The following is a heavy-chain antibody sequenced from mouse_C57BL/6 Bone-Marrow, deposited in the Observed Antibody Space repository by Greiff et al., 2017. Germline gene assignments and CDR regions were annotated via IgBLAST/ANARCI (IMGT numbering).Heavy chain of an antibody. CDR3: TRDVSSYVPHYYAMDY. Sequence: EVQLQQSGTVLARPGASVKMSCKTSGYTFTSYWMHWVNQRPGQGLEWIGAIYPGNSDTSYNQKFKGKAKLTAVTSASTAYMELSSLTNEDSAVYYCTRDVSSYVPHYYAMDYWGQGTSVTVSS. CDR2: IYPGNSDT. V-gene: IGHV1-5*01. D-gene: IGHD1-1*01. CDR1: GYTFTSYW. J-gene: IGHJ4*01.